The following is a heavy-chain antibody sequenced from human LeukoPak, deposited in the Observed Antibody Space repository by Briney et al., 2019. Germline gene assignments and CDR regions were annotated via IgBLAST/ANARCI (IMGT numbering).Heavy chain of an antibody. J-gene: IGHJ3*02. CDR1: GYSFTNYW. CDR3: ARRHYDRSAFDI. D-gene: IGHD3-22*01. Sequence: GEPLKISCKGSGYSFTNYWIGWVRQMPGKGLEWLGLIYPGDSDTKYSPSFQGQVTISADKFISTAYLQWSSLKASDTAMYYCARRHYDRSAFDIWGQGTMVTVSS. V-gene: IGHV5-51*01. CDR2: IYPGDSDT.